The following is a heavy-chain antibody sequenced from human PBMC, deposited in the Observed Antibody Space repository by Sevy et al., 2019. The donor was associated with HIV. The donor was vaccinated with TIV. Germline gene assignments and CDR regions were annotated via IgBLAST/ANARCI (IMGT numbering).Heavy chain of an antibody. CDR2: IYYSGST. D-gene: IGHD6-13*01. J-gene: IGHJ6*02. Sequence: SETLSLTCTVSGGSISSSSYYWGWIRQPPGKGLEWIGSIYYSGSTYYNPSLKSRVTISLDTSKNQFSLKLSSVTAADTAVYYCASPIAAAGRFVPPYYYGMDVWGQGTTVTVSS. CDR3: ASPIAAAGRFVPPYYYGMDV. CDR1: GGSISSSSYY. V-gene: IGHV4-39*01.